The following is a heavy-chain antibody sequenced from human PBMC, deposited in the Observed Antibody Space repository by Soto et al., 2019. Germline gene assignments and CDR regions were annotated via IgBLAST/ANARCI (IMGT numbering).Heavy chain of an antibody. CDR1: GLSFSSSA. J-gene: IGHJ4*02. V-gene: IGHV3-23*01. CDR2: ISGSGGST. D-gene: IGHD1-26*01. CDR3: AKDLLGLDY. Sequence: PGGSMRLSCAASGLSFSSSAVSWVRQAPGKGLEWVSAISGSGGSTYYADSVKGRFTISRDNSKNTLYLQMNSLRAEDTAVYYCAKDLLGLDYWGQGTLVTVS.